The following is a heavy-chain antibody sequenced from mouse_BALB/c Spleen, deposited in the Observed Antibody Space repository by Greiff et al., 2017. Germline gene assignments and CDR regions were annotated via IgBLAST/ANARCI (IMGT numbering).Heavy chain of an antibody. CDR1: GYTFTSYV. Sequence: VQLQQSGPELVKPGASVKMSCKASGYTFTSYVMHWVKQKPGQGLEWIGYINPYNDGTKYNEKFKGKATLTSDKSSSTAYMELSSLTSEDSAVYYCARGARPSFSPFAYWGQGTLVTVSA. V-gene: IGHV1-14*01. CDR3: ARGARPSFSPFAY. D-gene: IGHD3-1*01. J-gene: IGHJ3*01. CDR2: INPYNDGT.